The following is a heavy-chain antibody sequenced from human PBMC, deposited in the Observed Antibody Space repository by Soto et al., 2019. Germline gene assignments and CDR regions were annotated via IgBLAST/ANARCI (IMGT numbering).Heavy chain of an antibody. CDR2: ISGSGGST. V-gene: IGHV3-23*01. CDR3: AEKHGDYSITNYYFDY. J-gene: IGHJ4*02. CDR1: GFPFSSYA. D-gene: IGHD4-17*01. Sequence: GGSLRLSCAASGFPFSSYAMSWVRQAPGKGLEWVSAISGSGGSTYYADSVKGRFTISRDNSKNTLYLQMNSLRAEDTAVYYCAEKHGDYSITNYYFDYWGQGTLVTVSS.